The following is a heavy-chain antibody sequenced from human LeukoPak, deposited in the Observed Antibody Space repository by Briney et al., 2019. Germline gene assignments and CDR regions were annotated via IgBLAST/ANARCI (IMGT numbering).Heavy chain of an antibody. V-gene: IGHV4-59*01. CDR2: ISYSGST. Sequence: PSETLSLTCTVSGSSINVYYWSWIRQSPGKGLEWIAYISYSGSTNYNPSLKSRVTISVDTSKNQFSLRLSSMTAADTAVYYCARSEYSYGADAFDIWGQGTMVTVSS. J-gene: IGHJ3*02. CDR1: GSSINVYY. CDR3: ARSEYSYGADAFDI. D-gene: IGHD5-18*01.